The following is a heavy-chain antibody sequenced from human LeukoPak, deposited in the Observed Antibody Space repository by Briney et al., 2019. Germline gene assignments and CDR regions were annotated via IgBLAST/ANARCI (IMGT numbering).Heavy chain of an antibody. CDR2: ISGSGGST. CDR3: AKEGGVYGGNSFGNY. CDR1: GFTFSSYA. Sequence: GGSLRLSCAASGFTFSSYAMSWVRQAPGKGLEWVSAISGSGGSTYYADSVKGRFTVSGDSSKNTLYLQMNSLRAEDTAVYYCAKEGGVYGGNSFGNYWGQGTLVTVSS. V-gene: IGHV3-23*01. J-gene: IGHJ4*02. D-gene: IGHD4-23*01.